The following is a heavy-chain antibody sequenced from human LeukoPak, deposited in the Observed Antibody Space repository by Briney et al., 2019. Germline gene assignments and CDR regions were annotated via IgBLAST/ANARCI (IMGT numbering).Heavy chain of an antibody. Sequence: SETLSLTCAVSGYSISRVYYWGWIRQPPGKGLEGIGSIYHSGSTYYNPSLKSRITISVDTSKNQFSLKLSSVTAADTAVYYCARWDSGEWFHDAFDIWGQGTMVTVSS. CDR2: IYHSGST. CDR1: GYSISRVYY. V-gene: IGHV4-38-2*01. J-gene: IGHJ3*02. D-gene: IGHD3-3*01. CDR3: ARWDSGEWFHDAFDI.